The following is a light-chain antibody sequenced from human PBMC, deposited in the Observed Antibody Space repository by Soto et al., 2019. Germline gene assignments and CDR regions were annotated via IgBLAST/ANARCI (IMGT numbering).Light chain of an antibody. CDR2: GAS. J-gene: IGKJ4*01. CDR1: QSVSRSY. CDR3: PQYASSPPT. Sequence: EIVLTQSPGTLSLSPGERATLSCRASQSVSRSYLAWYEQKPGQPPRLLIYGASNRATGIPDRFSGSGSGTDFTLTIGRLEPEDFAVYYCPQYASSPPTFGGGTKVEIK. V-gene: IGKV3-20*01.